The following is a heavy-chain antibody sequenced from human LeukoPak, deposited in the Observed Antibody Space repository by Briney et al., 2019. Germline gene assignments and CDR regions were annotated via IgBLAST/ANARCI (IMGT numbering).Heavy chain of an antibody. CDR1: GFTFSSYS. Sequence: PGGSLRLSCAASGFTFSSYSMYWVRQAPGKGLEWVSSMSSSSSYIYYADSVKGRFTISRDNAKNSPYLQMNSLRAEDTAVYYCARDAATMVRGVIITNDYWGQGTLVTVSS. V-gene: IGHV3-21*01. CDR2: MSSSSSYI. D-gene: IGHD3-10*01. CDR3: ARDAATMVRGVIITNDY. J-gene: IGHJ4*02.